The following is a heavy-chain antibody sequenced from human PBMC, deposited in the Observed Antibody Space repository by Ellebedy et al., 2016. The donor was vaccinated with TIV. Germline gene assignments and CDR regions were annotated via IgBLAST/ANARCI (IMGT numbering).Heavy chain of an antibody. D-gene: IGHD6-6*01. Sequence: ASVKVSCXASGYTFTTYDIHWVRQAPGQGLEWIGWMNPTSGNTGYGQRFQGRVTMTRNNSINTAYMELTSLSSEDTAVYFCARGILIGSSTSRNPYWGQGTLVTVSP. V-gene: IGHV1-8*01. J-gene: IGHJ4*02. CDR3: ARGILIGSSTSRNPY. CDR1: GYTFTTYD. CDR2: MNPTSGNT.